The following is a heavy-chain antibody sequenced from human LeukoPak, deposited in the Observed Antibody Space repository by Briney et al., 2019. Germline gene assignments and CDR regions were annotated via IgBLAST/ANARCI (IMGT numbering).Heavy chain of an antibody. Sequence: PGGPLRLSCAASGFTFSSYAMTWVRQAPGKGLEWVSVISSNGVSAYYADSVKGRFAISRDNSKNTLYLLMNSLRAEDTAVYYCATRSFYYDRGGYVVYYFDYWGQGTLVTVSS. CDR3: ATRSFYYDRGGYVVYYFDY. CDR2: ISSNGVSA. CDR1: GFTFSSYA. V-gene: IGHV3-23*01. D-gene: IGHD3-22*01. J-gene: IGHJ4*02.